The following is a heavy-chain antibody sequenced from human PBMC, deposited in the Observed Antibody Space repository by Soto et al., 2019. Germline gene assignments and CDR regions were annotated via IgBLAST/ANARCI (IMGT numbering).Heavy chain of an antibody. CDR2: IGGTGGSP. Sequence: EVQLLESGGGLVQPGGSLRLSCAASGFTFSNYAMYWVRQAPGKGLEWASHIGGTGGSPQYTDSVKGRFTISRDNSKNTLYLQMNSLRVEDTAVYYCAKDAVPYNKRHYGFDICGQVTMFTVSS. V-gene: IGHV3-23*01. J-gene: IGHJ3*02. D-gene: IGHD1-20*01. CDR3: AKDAVPYNKRHYGFDI. CDR1: GFTFSNYA.